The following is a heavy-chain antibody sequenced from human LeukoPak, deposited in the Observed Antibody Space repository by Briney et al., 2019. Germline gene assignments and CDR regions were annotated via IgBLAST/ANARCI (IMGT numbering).Heavy chain of an antibody. CDR3: ARDPDYYGSGPPDV. Sequence: ASVKVSCKASGYTFTSYGISWLRQSPGQGLEWMGWISAYNGNTNYAQKLQGRVTMTTDTSTSTAYMELRSLRSDDTAVYYCARDPDYYGSGPPDVWGKGTTVTVSS. J-gene: IGHJ6*04. CDR1: GYTFTSYG. CDR2: ISAYNGNT. V-gene: IGHV1-18*01. D-gene: IGHD3-10*01.